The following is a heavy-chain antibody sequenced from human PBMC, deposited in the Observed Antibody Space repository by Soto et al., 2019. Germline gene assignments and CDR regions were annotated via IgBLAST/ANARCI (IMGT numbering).Heavy chain of an antibody. J-gene: IGHJ4*02. CDR2: IYNIGST. V-gene: IGHV4-59*08. D-gene: IGHD6-19*01. CDR1: GGSISAYY. CDR3: ARHVNLPLDGTGFDS. Sequence: SETLCLTCTVSGGSISAYYWSWLLQPPGKGLEWIGYIYNIGSTNYNPSLRSRVTMSIDTSQEQFSLKLSSVTATDTAVYYCARHVNLPLDGTGFDSWGRGTLVTVSS.